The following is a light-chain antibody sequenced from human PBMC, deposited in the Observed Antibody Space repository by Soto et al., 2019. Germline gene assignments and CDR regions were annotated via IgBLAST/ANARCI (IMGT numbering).Light chain of an antibody. Sequence: AIRMTQSPSSFSASTGDRVTITCRASQGISSYLAWYQQKPGKAPKLLIYAASTLQSGVPSRFSGSGSGTDFTLTISCLQSEDFATYYCQQYNSYSLYTFGQGTKLEIK. CDR2: AAS. J-gene: IGKJ2*01. V-gene: IGKV1-8*01. CDR3: QQYNSYSLYT. CDR1: QGISSY.